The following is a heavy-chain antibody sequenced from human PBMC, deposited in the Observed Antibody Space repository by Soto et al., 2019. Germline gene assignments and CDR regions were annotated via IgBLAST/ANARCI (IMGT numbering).Heavy chain of an antibody. Sequence: QVQLQESGPGLVKPSETLSLTCTVSGGSINTYYWNWIRQPPGKGLEWIAYIYYNGNTDSNPSLEGRGTISLDTAKDQLSLELGSWTAAGTAVDFLAEGYHGYNQANFDYWGQGILVTVSS. J-gene: IGHJ4*02. CDR3: AEGYHGYNQANFDY. CDR1: GGSINTYY. V-gene: IGHV4-59*01. D-gene: IGHD1-1*01. CDR2: IYYNGNT.